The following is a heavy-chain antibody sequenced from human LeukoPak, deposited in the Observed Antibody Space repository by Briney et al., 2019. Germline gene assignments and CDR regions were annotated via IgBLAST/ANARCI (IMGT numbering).Heavy chain of an antibody. J-gene: IGHJ6*03. CDR1: GYSFTTYW. Sequence: GESLQISCEGSGYSFTTYWIAWVRQMPGKGLEWMGIIYPGDSDTRYSPSFQGQVTFSADKSISTAYLQWSSLKASDTAMYYCARQTTVTYYMDVWGKGTTVTVSS. CDR2: IYPGDSDT. CDR3: ARQTTVTYYMDV. V-gene: IGHV5-51*01. D-gene: IGHD4-17*01.